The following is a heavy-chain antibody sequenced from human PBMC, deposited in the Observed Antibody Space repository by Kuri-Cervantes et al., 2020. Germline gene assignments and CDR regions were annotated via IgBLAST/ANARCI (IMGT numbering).Heavy chain of an antibody. J-gene: IGHJ4*02. CDR1: RFTFSSSW. CDR3: ARRTTALAY. V-gene: IGHV3-74*01. D-gene: IGHD1-7*01. Sequence: GESLKISCAASRFTFSSSWMHWVRQAPGTGLGWGSHVNTDGTGTNYEDSVKDRFTISSDNAKNTLYLQINRLRAEDTAVYYCARRTTALAYWGQGTLVTVSS. CDR2: VNTDGTGT.